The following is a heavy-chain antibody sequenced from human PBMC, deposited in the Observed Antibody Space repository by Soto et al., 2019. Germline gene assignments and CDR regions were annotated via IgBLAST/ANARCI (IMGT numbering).Heavy chain of an antibody. CDR2: ISYDGSNK. V-gene: IGHV3-30-3*01. D-gene: IGHD2-2*02. Sequence: GGSLRLSCAASGFTFSSYAMHWVRQAPGKGLEWVAVISYDGSNKYYADSVKGRFTISRDNSKNTLYLQMNSLRAEDTAVYYCARGFCSSTSCYTWDYYYGMDVWGQGTTVTVSS. CDR1: GFTFSSYA. J-gene: IGHJ6*02. CDR3: ARGFCSSTSCYTWDYYYGMDV.